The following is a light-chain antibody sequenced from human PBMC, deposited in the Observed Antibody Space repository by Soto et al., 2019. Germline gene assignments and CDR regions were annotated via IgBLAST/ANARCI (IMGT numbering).Light chain of an antibody. V-gene: IGKV3-20*01. J-gene: IGKJ1*01. CDR3: QQSGSSVWT. CDR2: DVS. CDR1: DSVPQNF. Sequence: EIVLTQSPGTLSLSPGDRATLSCRASDSVPQNFLAWYQQKPGQAPRLLIYDVSRRATDISDRFSGSGSGTDFTLTISRLEPEDFAVYFCQQSGSSVWTFGQGTRVEIK.